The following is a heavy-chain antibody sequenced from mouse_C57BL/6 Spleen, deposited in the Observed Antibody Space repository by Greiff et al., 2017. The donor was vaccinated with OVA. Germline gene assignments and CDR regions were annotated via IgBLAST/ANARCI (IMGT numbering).Heavy chain of an antibody. V-gene: IGHV1-81*01. J-gene: IGHJ4*01. CDR3: ARGGLDYGYAMDY. Sequence: VQVVESGAELARPGASVKLSCKASGYTFTSYGISWVKQRTGQGLEWIGEIYPRSGNTYYNEKFKGKATLTADKSSSTAYMELRSLTSEDSAVYFCARGGLDYGYAMDYWGQGTSVTVSS. CDR1: GYTFTSYG. CDR2: IYPRSGNT. D-gene: IGHD2-4*01.